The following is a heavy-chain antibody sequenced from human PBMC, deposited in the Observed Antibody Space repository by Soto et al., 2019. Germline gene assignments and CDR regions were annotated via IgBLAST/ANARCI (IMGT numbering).Heavy chain of an antibody. D-gene: IGHD6-13*01. V-gene: IGHV3-48*03. J-gene: IGHJ6*02. CDR1: GFTFSSYE. Sequence: PXESLRLSCAASGFTFSSYEMNGVRQAPGKGLEWVSYISSSGSTIYYADSVKGRFTISRDNAKNSLYLQMNSLRAEDTAVYYCAKGAAGRPNAAMDVWGQGTTVTV. CDR2: ISSSGSTI. CDR3: AKGAAGRPNAAMDV.